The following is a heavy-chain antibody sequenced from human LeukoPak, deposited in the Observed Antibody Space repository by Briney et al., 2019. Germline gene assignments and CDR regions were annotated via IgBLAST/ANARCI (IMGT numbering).Heavy chain of an antibody. CDR1: GYTFTSYG. Sequence: APVKVSCKASGYTFTSYGISWVRQAPGQGLEWMGWISAYNGNTNYAQKLQGRVTMTTDTSTSTAYMELRSLRSDDTAVYYCARGAGTFSTEGYYYYYYGMDVWGQGTTVTVSS. CDR3: ARGAGTFSTEGYYYYYYGMDV. J-gene: IGHJ6*02. D-gene: IGHD1-7*01. V-gene: IGHV1-18*01. CDR2: ISAYNGNT.